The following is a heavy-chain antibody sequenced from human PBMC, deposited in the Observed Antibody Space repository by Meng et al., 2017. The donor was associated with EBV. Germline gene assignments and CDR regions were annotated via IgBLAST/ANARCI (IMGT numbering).Heavy chain of an antibody. CDR3: TRMSSPLDY. CDR1: GCTFSGSA. CDR2: IRSKAKSYAT. D-gene: IGHD2-2*01. V-gene: IGHV3-73*02. Sequence: EVERVEPGGGWVQPGGSLKLSCGAFGCTFSGSAMHWVRQASGKGLEWVGRIRSKAKSYATAYAASVKGRFTISRDDSKNTAYLQMNSLKTEDTAVYYCTRMSSPLDYWGQGTLVTVSS. J-gene: IGHJ4*02.